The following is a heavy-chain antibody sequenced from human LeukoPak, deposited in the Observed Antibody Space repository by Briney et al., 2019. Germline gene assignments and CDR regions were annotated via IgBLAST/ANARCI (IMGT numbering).Heavy chain of an antibody. J-gene: IGHJ6*03. V-gene: IGHV4-34*01. CDR3: ARDPIKPTYYYGSGSPPPWSYYYYMDV. Sequence: SETLSLTCAVYGGSFSGYYWSWIRQPPGKGLEWIGEINHSGSTNYNPSLKSRVTISVDTSKNQFSLKLSSVTAADTAVYYCARDPIKPTYYYGSGSPPPWSYYYYMDVWGKGTTVTISS. CDR2: INHSGST. D-gene: IGHD3-10*01. CDR1: GGSFSGYY.